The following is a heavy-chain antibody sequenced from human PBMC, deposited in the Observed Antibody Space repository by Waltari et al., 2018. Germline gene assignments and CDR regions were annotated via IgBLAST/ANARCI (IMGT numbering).Heavy chain of an antibody. D-gene: IGHD3-9*01. CDR1: GGSISTYY. J-gene: IGHJ6*02. CDR2: IYHTGST. CDR3: ARGRGSFDWLSLQAGDYYYAMDV. Sequence: QVQLQESGPGLVKPSETLSLNCAVSGGSISTYYWSWVRQSTGTGLEWIGYIYHTGSTNYDPALTSRRTRSVDMSKNRFSLRLRSVTAADTAVYYCARGRGSFDWLSLQAGDYYYAMDVWGQGTTVTVSS. V-gene: IGHV4-59*01.